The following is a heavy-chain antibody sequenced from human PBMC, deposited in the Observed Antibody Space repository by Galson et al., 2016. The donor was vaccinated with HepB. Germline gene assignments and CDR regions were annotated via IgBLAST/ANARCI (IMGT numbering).Heavy chain of an antibody. J-gene: IGHJ6*02. CDR2: IYDNGET. V-gene: IGHV3-53*01. D-gene: IGHD3-10*01. CDR3: AKSLIGTHHYYYYGMDV. Sequence: SLRLSCAASGLSVGANYMTWVRQAPGKGLDWVSVIYDNGETYYGASVRGRFTIYRDNSKNTLYLQMSSLRADDTAVYYCAKSLIGTHHYYYYGMDVWGQGTTVTVSS. CDR1: GLSVGANY.